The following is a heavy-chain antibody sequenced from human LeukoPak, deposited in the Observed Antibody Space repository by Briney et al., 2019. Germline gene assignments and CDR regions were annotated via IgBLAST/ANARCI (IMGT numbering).Heavy chain of an antibody. D-gene: IGHD3-3*01. CDR1: GFTISRSS. CDR3: ARTSRVTIFGVVTHNWFDP. CDR2: ISRSGGNT. Sequence: GGSLRLSCAASGFTISRSSMHWVRQAPGKGLEFVSAISRSGGNTYYANSVKGRFTISRDNSKNTLYLQMGSLRAEDMAVYYCARTSRVTIFGVVTHNWFDPWGQGTLVTVSS. V-gene: IGHV3-64*01. J-gene: IGHJ5*02.